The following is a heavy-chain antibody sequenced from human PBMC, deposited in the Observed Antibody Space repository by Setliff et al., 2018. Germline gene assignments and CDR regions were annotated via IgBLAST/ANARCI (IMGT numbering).Heavy chain of an antibody. D-gene: IGHD3-22*01. Sequence: SETLSLTCTVSGGSISSGDYYWGWIRQPPGKGLEWIGYIYSSGSTYYNPSLKSRVTISVDTSKNQFSLKLSSVTAADTAVYCCARERRYYNDTLGTLDYWGQGTLVTVSS. J-gene: IGHJ4*02. CDR2: IYSSGST. CDR1: GGSISSGDYY. CDR3: ARERRYYNDTLGTLDY. V-gene: IGHV4-30-4*08.